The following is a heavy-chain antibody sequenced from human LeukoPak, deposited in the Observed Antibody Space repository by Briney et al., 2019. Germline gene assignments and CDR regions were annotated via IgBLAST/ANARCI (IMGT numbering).Heavy chain of an antibody. CDR3: AKNINDFWSGPPTNYYMDV. J-gene: IGHJ6*03. CDR1: GFTFSSYA. Sequence: QSGGSLRLSCVASGFTFSSYAMNWVRQAPGRGLEWVSGISGSGGSTYYADSEKGRFTISRDNSKNTLFLQMNTLRAGDTAVYFCAKNINDFWSGPPTNYYMDVWGKGTTVTVSS. V-gene: IGHV3-23*01. CDR2: ISGSGGST. D-gene: IGHD3-3*01.